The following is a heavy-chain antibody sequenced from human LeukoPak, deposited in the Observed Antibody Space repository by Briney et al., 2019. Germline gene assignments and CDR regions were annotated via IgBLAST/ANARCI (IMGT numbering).Heavy chain of an antibody. CDR2: INPNSGGT. D-gene: IGHD5-18*01. J-gene: IGHJ4*02. Sequence: ASVKVSCKASGYMFNLYGISWVRQAPGQGLEWMGWINPNSGGTNYAQKFQGRVTMTRDTSISTAYMELSRLRSDDTAVYYCARDPSYGGGFDYWGQGTLVTVSS. CDR1: GYMFNLYG. V-gene: IGHV1-2*02. CDR3: ARDPSYGGGFDY.